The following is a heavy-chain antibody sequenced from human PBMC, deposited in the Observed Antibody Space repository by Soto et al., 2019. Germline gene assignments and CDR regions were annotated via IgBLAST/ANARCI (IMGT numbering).Heavy chain of an antibody. J-gene: IGHJ3*02. D-gene: IGHD3-22*01. CDR2: IYHSGST. CDR3: ARGGDSSGYFYPVYAFDI. Sequence: SETLSLTCAVSGGSISSSNWWSWVRQPPGKGLEWIGEIYHSGSTNYNPSLKSRVTISVDKSKNQFSLKLSSVTAADTAVYYCARGGDSSGYFYPVYAFDIWGQGTMVTVSS. V-gene: IGHV4-4*02. CDR1: GGSISSSNW.